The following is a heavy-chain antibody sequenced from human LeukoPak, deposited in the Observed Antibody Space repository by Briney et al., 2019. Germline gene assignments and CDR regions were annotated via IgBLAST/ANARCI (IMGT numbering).Heavy chain of an antibody. J-gene: IGHJ3*02. V-gene: IGHV5-51*01. D-gene: IGHD1-26*01. CDR3: VRDRHGRYAFDI. CDR2: IFPGDSDT. Sequence: GESLNIPCEASEDAFNNYWLAWVRQAPGKGLGWVGIIFPGDSDTSYSPSLQGHVSISADKSVSTAYLRWGSLTASDSAMYSCVRDRHGRYAFDIWGLGTRVTVSS. CDR1: EDAFNNYW.